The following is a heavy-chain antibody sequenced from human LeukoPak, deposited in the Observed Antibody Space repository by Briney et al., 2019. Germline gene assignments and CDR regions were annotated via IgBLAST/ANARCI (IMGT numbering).Heavy chain of an antibody. CDR2: INPNSGGT. V-gene: IGHV1-2*02. D-gene: IGHD6-19*01. J-gene: IGHJ3*02. CDR3: ARAVAGTLYAFDI. Sequence: GASVKVSCKASGYTFTGYYMHWVRQAPGQGLEWMGWINPNSGGTNYAQKFQGRVTMTRDTSISTAYMELSRLRSDDTAVYYCARAVAGTLYAFDIWGQGTMVTVSS. CDR1: GYTFTGYY.